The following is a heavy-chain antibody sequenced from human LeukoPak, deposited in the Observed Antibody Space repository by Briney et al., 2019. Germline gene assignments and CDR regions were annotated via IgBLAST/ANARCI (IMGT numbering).Heavy chain of an antibody. CDR3: ARDKPHNCFDP. CDR1: GYTFTGYY. CDR2: INPNSGAT. Sequence: GASVKVSCKASGYTFTGYYMHWVRQAPGQGLEWMGYINPNSGATTYAQKFQGRVTMTRDTSISTAYMELSRLRSDDTAVYYCARDKPHNCFDPWGQGALVTVSS. J-gene: IGHJ5*02. V-gene: IGHV1-2*02.